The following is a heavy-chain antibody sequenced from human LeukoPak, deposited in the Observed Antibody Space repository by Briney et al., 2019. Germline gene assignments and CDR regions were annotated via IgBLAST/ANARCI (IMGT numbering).Heavy chain of an antibody. CDR3: ARGLEGAAAGTYYYYYMDV. CDR1: GGTFSSYA. J-gene: IGHJ6*03. D-gene: IGHD6-13*01. CDR2: IIPIFGTA. Sequence: GASVKVSCKASGGTFSSYAISWVRQAPGQGLEWMGGIIPIFGTANYAQKFQGRVTITADESTSTAYMELSSLRSEDTAVYYCARGLEGAAAGTYYYYYMDVWGKGTTVTISS. V-gene: IGHV1-69*13.